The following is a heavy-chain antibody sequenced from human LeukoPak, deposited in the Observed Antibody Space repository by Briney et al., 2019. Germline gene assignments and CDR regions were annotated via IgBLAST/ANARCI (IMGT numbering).Heavy chain of an antibody. CDR1: GGSISSYY. D-gene: IGHD3-22*01. CDR3: ARDRGHYYDSSGYYSEGMDV. CDR2: IYYSGST. Sequence: SETLSLTCTVSGGSISSYYWSWIRQPPWKGLEWIGYIYYSGSTNYNPSLKSRVTISVDTSKNQFSLKLSSVTAADTAVYYCARDRGHYYDSSGYYSEGMDVWGQGTTVTVSS. J-gene: IGHJ6*02. V-gene: IGHV4-59*01.